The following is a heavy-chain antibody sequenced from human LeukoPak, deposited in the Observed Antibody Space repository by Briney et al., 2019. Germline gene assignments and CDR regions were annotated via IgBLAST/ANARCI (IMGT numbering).Heavy chain of an antibody. CDR3: ARASGLDY. CDR2: IKEDGSAK. Sequence: GWSLRLSCAASGFTFSSYWMSWVRQPPGKGLEWVANIKEDGSAKYYVDSVKGRFTISRDNAKNLLYLQMNSLRAEDTAVYYCARASGLDYWGQGTPVTVSS. CDR1: GFTFSSYW. V-gene: IGHV3-7*05. J-gene: IGHJ4*02.